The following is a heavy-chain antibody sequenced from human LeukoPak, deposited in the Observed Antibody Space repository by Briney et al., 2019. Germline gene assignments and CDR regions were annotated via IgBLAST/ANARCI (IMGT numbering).Heavy chain of an antibody. CDR2: ISSSGSTI. V-gene: IGHV3-48*03. D-gene: IGHD4-23*01. J-gene: IGHJ4*02. Sequence: GGSLRLSCAASGFTFSSYEMNWVRQAPGKGLEWVSYISSSGSTIYYADSVKGRFTISRDNSKNTLYLQMNSLRAEDTAVYYCAKGRATVVTPSLSWWGQGTLVTVSS. CDR3: AKGRATVVTPSLSW. CDR1: GFTFSSYE.